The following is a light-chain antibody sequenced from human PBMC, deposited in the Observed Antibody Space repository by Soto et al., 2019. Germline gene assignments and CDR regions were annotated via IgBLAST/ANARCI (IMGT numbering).Light chain of an antibody. CDR1: KLENRY. V-gene: IGLV3-1*01. J-gene: IGLJ2*01. CDR3: QAWDTSTVV. CDR2: ENS. Sequence: SYELTQSPSVSVSPGQTASITCSGDKLENRYACWYQQKPGQSPVVVIYENSERPSGIPERFSASKSGNTATLTISGTRAMDEADYYCQAWDTSTVVFGGGTKLTVL.